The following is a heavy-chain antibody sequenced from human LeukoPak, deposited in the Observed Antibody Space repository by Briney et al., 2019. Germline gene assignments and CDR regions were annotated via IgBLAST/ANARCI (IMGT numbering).Heavy chain of an antibody. D-gene: IGHD1-1*01. CDR3: ARAINWADAFDI. CDR2: ISSSSSYI. CDR1: GFTFSSYS. J-gene: IGHJ3*02. V-gene: IGHV3-21*01. Sequence: GGSLRLSCAASGFTFSSYSMNWVRQAPGKGLEWVSSISSSSSYIYYADSVKGRFTISRDNAKNSLYLQMNSLRAEDTAVYYCARAINWADAFDIWGQGTMVTVSS.